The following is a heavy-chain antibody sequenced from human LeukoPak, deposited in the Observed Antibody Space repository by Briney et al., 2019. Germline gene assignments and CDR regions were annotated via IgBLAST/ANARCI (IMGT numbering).Heavy chain of an antibody. CDR1: GYTLTELS. CDR2: FDPEDGET. V-gene: IGHV1-24*01. Sequence: GASVKVSCKASGYTLTELSMHWVRQAPGKGLEWMGGFDPEDGETIYAQKFQGRVTMTEDTSTDTAYMELSSLRSEDTAVYYCATGDHYYDSSGYYYDWGQGTLVTVSS. D-gene: IGHD3-22*01. J-gene: IGHJ4*02. CDR3: ATGDHYYDSSGYYYD.